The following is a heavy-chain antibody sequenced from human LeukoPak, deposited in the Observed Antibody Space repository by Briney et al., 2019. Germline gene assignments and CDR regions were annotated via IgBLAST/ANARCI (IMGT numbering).Heavy chain of an antibody. CDR1: GFTFDNFA. Sequence: GGSLRLSCAPSGFTFDNFAMTWVRQAPGKGLEWVSEITGSGGSTYYADSVKGRFTISRDNSKNTLYLQMNSLRAEDTAIYYCARELFDFGYWGQGTLVTVSS. V-gene: IGHV3-23*01. J-gene: IGHJ4*02. CDR2: ITGSGGST. D-gene: IGHD3-10*01. CDR3: ARELFDFGY.